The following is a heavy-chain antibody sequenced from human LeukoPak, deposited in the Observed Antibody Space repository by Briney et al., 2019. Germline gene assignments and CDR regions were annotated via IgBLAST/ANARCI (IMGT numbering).Heavy chain of an antibody. CDR1: GFTFRIYA. CDR3: AKPPYGRDVYNYFDY. Sequence: GGSRSLSFAGPGFTFRIYALGWVPQAPGKGLGWVSAISVSSGSTYYADSVKGRFTISRDNSKNTLYLQMNSLRVEDTAVYYCAKPPYGRDVYNYFDYWGQGTPVTVSS. D-gene: IGHD5-24*01. V-gene: IGHV3-23*01. CDR2: ISVSSGST. J-gene: IGHJ4*02.